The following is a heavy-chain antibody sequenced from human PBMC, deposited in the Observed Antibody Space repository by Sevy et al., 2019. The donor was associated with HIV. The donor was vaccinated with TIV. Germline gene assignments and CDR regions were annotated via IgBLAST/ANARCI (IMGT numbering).Heavy chain of an antibody. D-gene: IGHD6-13*01. Sequence: GGSLRLSCAASGLNFSKYSFNWVRQAPEKGLEWISHISRSGTTTYYAESVKGRFTVSRDNSKNTLYLQMNSLRAEDTAVYYCARDLLEQQLVLGYYYYYGMDVWGQGTTVTVSS. CDR3: ARDLLEQQLVLGYYYYYGMDV. CDR2: ISRSGTTT. V-gene: IGHV3-48*01. J-gene: IGHJ6*02. CDR1: GLNFSKYS.